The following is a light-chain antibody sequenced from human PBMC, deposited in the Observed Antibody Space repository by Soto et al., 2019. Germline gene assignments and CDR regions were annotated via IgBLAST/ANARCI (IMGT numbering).Light chain of an antibody. CDR3: MRGLQSI. V-gene: IGKV2-28*01. CDR2: RGS. Sequence: DIAMTQTPLSLPVTPGEPASISCRSSQSLLHSNGNNYLDWFLKKPGQSPQLLIYRGSIRASGVPDRFSGSGSGTDFTLRITRVEAEDVGVYYCMRGLQSIFGQGTRLEI. CDR1: QSLLHSNGNNY. J-gene: IGKJ5*01.